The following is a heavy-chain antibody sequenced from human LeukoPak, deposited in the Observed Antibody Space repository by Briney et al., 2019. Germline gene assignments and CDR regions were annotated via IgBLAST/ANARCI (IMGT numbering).Heavy chain of an antibody. CDR2: ILGRGTP. V-gene: IGHV3-23*01. J-gene: IGHJ4*02. Sequence: PGGSLRLSCAASGFTLSTYTVNWVRQAPGKGLEWVSAILGRGTPYYADSVKGRFTISKDNSKNTLYLQMNSLRADDTAIYYCAKDRVPDRRWSLDYWGQGTLVTVSS. D-gene: IGHD6-13*01. CDR1: GFTLSTYT. CDR3: AKDRVPDRRWSLDY.